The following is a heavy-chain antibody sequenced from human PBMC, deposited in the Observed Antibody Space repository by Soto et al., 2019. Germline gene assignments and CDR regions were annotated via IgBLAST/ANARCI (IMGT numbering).Heavy chain of an antibody. V-gene: IGHV3-64D*08. CDR3: VRRNDPFDI. CDR1: GFTFSGYR. CDR2: ISSSGGTT. J-gene: IGHJ3*02. Sequence: GESLKISCSASGFTFSGYRMHWVRQPPGRGPECVSAISSSGGTTYYADSVKGRFTISRDNSKNTLYLQMSSLRTEDTAVYYCVRRNDPFDIWGQGTMVTVSS.